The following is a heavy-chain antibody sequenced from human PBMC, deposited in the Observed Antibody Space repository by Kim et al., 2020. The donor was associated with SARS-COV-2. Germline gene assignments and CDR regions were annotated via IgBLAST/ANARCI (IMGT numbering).Heavy chain of an antibody. CDR1: GDSISNFYF. Sequence: SETLSLTCTVSGDSISNFYFWSWVRQIPGRGLEWIGFVLRSGSDFSTTYNPFLRGRATMSADPANNQFSLSLRYMSAADTGVYFCARRIRSGSERFDPWGQGIPVTVSS. J-gene: IGHJ5*02. CDR3: ARRIRSGSERFDP. V-gene: IGHV4-4*08. D-gene: IGHD1-26*01. CDR2: VLRSGSDFST.